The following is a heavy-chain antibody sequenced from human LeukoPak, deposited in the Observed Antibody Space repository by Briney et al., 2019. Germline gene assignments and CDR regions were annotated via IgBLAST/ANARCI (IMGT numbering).Heavy chain of an antibody. J-gene: IGHJ4*02. V-gene: IGHV3-30*04. CDR2: ISYDGSNK. D-gene: IGHD3-22*01. Sequence: GGSLRLSCAACGFTFSSYAMHWVRQAPGKGLEWVAVISYDGSNKYYADSVKGRFTISRDNSKNTLYLQMNSLRAEDTAVYYCARGSHYYDSSGIYYFDYWGQGTLVTVSS. CDR3: ARGSHYYDSSGIYYFDY. CDR1: GFTFSSYA.